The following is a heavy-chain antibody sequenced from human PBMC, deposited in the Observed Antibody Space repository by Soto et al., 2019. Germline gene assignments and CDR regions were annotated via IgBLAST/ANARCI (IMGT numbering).Heavy chain of an antibody. CDR1: GDTFTANY. D-gene: IGHD1-26*01. CDR3: ARALATRGGSAGFDY. Sequence: ASVKVSCKASGDTFTANYIHWVRQAPGQGFEWMGWINPKSGGTKYPQKFQGRVTMTRDTSLSTVYMALTRLTSDDTAVYYCARALATRGGSAGFDYCGQGPLVTVSS. J-gene: IGHJ4*02. CDR2: INPKSGGT. V-gene: IGHV1-2*02.